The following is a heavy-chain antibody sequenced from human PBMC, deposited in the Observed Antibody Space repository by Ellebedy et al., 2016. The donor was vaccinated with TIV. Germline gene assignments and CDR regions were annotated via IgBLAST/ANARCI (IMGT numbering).Heavy chain of an antibody. CDR2: IYYSGST. J-gene: IGHJ6*02. D-gene: IGHD2-2*01. V-gene: IGHV4-59*01. CDR1: GGSISSYY. Sequence: GSLRLXXTISGGSISSYYWSWIRQPPGKGLEWIGYIYYSGSTNYNPSLKSRVTISVDTSKNQFSLKLSSVTAADTAVYYCARYCSSTSYYEGYYYGMDVWGQGTTVTVSS. CDR3: ARYCSSTSYYEGYYYGMDV.